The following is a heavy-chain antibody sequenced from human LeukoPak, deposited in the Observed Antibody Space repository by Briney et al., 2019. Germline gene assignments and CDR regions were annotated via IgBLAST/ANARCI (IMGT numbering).Heavy chain of an antibody. Sequence: AGGSLRLSCAASGFTVSSNYMSWVRQAPGKGLEWVSVIYSGGSTYYADSVKGRFTISRDNSKNTLYLQMNSLRAEDTAVYYCARDQHYDSSGYRADAFDIWGQGTMVTVSS. CDR1: GFTVSSNY. J-gene: IGHJ3*02. CDR3: ARDQHYDSSGYRADAFDI. CDR2: IYSGGST. D-gene: IGHD3-22*01. V-gene: IGHV3-66*01.